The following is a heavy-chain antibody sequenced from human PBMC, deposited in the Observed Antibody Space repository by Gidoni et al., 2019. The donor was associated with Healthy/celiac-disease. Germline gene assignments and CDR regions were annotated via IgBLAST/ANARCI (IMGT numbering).Heavy chain of an antibody. D-gene: IGHD6-6*01. J-gene: IGHJ4*02. CDR1: GGSISSSSYY. V-gene: IGHV4-39*01. Sequence: QLQLQESGPGLVKPSETLSLPCTVSGGSISSSSYYWGWIRQPPGKGLEWIGSIYYSGSTYYNPSLKSRVTISVDTSKNQFSLKLSSVTAADTAVYYCARRSRSIAARPIDYWGQGTLVTVSS. CDR2: IYYSGST. CDR3: ARRSRSIAARPIDY.